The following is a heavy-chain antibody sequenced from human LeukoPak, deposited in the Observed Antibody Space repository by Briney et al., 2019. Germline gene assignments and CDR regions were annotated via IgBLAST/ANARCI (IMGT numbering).Heavy chain of an antibody. D-gene: IGHD6-19*01. CDR2: INVGNGNT. CDR1: GYTFTSYA. CDR3: ARDLQWLGTGYYYYGMDV. V-gene: IGHV1-3*01. J-gene: IGHJ6*02. Sequence: ASVKVSCKASGYTFTSYAMHWVRQAPGQRLEWMGWINVGNGNTKYSQKFQGRVTITRDTSASTAYMELSSLRSEDTAVYYCARDLQWLGTGYYYYGMDVWGQGTTVTVSS.